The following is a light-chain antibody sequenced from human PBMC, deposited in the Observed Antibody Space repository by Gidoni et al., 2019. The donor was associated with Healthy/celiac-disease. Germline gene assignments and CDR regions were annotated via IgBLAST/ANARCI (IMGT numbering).Light chain of an antibody. J-gene: IGKJ2*01. V-gene: IGKV1-39*01. Sequence: DIQMTKSPSSLSASFGDRVTITCRARQNIGGYLTWYQNKPGKAPELLIFGATNLHSGAPPRFRGSGDGTEFSITISSLQPDDLTSYYCQQCYSTSYTFGQGTKVEIK. CDR3: QQCYSTSYT. CDR2: GAT. CDR1: QNIGGY.